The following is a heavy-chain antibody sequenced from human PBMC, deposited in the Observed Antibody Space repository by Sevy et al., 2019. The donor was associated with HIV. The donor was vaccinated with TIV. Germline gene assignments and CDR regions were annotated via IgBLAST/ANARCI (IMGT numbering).Heavy chain of an antibody. V-gene: IGHV4-4*02. CDR3: ARVPQSSGWFVDY. D-gene: IGHD6-19*01. J-gene: IGHJ4*02. CDR1: GGSISSSNW. Sequence: SETLSLTCAVSGGSISSSNWWSWVRQPPGKGLEWIGEIYHSGSTNYNPSLKSRVTISVDKSKNQFSLKLSSVTAADTAVHYCARVPQSSGWFVDYWGQGTLVTVSS. CDR2: IYHSGST.